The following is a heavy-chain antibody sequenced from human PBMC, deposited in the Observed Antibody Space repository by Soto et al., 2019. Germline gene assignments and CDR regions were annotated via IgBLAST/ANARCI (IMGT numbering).Heavy chain of an antibody. CDR3: ARHPREILLWFGELLFFDY. CDR1: GGSISSSSYY. CDR2: IYYSGST. D-gene: IGHD3-10*01. V-gene: IGHV4-39*01. J-gene: IGHJ4*02. Sequence: PSETLSLTCTVSGGSISSSSYYWGWIRQPPGKGLEWIGSIYYSGSTYYNPSLTSRVTISVDTSKNQFSLKLSSVTAADTAVYYCARHPREILLWFGELLFFDYWGQGTLVTVSS.